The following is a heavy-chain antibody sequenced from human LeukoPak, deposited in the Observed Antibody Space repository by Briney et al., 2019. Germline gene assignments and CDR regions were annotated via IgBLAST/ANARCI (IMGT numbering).Heavy chain of an antibody. Sequence: GGSLRLSCAASGFTFSRYWITWVRQAPGKGLEWVAKIKEDGSEKYSVDSVKGRFTISRDNAKNSLHLQMNSLRAEDTAVYYCARGRFCSSSSCRFLDYWGQGTLVTVSS. V-gene: IGHV3-7*04. J-gene: IGHJ4*02. CDR3: ARGRFCSSSSCRFLDY. D-gene: IGHD2-2*01. CDR1: GFTFSRYW. CDR2: IKEDGSEK.